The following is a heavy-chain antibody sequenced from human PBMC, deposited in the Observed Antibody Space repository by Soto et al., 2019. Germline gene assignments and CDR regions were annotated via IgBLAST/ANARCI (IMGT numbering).Heavy chain of an antibody. CDR3: ARGWGYDSTDYYYAY. V-gene: IGHV1-69*01. D-gene: IGHD3-22*01. J-gene: IGHJ4*02. CDR1: GGTFSRHA. CDR2: IIPIFGTA. Sequence: QVQLVQSGAEVRKPGSSVKVSCKASGGTFSRHAISWVRQAPVQGLEWMGGIIPIFGTANHAQKFQGRVTIIADESTSTVYMELSSLRSEDTAIYYCARGWGYDSTDYYYAYWGQGTLVIVSS.